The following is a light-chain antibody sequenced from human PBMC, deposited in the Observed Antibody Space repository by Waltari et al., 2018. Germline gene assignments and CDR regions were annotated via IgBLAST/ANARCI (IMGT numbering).Light chain of an antibody. CDR1: QSISSQ. CDR2: GAS. J-gene: IGKJ3*01. V-gene: IGKV3-15*01. Sequence: DIVIPQPPATQSVSPGERATIYCRASQSISSQLAWYQQKPGQSPRLLIYGASTRATGIPARFSGSGSGTEFTLTISSLQSEDFAVYFCQQYHESPPITFGPGTKVDIK. CDR3: QQYHESPPIT.